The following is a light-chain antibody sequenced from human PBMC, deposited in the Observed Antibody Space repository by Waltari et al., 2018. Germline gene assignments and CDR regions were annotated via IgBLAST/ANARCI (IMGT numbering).Light chain of an antibody. Sequence: QPALAQPASVSGSPGQSIAISCTASSSAIGIYNYVHWYQQPPGKAPKLILYEVSDRPSGVSRRFSGSKSGNKATLTISGLQADDEADYYCSSYTNRATLRVFGTGTKVTVL. CDR1: SSAIGIYNY. V-gene: IGLV2-14*01. CDR3: SSYTNRATLRV. CDR2: EVS. J-gene: IGLJ1*01.